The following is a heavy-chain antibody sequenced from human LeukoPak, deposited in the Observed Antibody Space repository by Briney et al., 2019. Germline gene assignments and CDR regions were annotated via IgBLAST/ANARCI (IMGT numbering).Heavy chain of an antibody. CDR2: INHSGST. J-gene: IGHJ4*02. V-gene: IGHV4-34*01. CDR1: GGSFSGYS. CDR3: RTIFGVVINRDY. D-gene: IGHD3-3*01. Sequence: SETLSLTCAVYGGSFSGYSWHWIRQPPGKGLEWIGEINHSGSTNYNPSLKSRVTISVDTSKNQFPLKLSSVTAADTAVYYCRTIFGVVINRDYWGQGTLVTVSS.